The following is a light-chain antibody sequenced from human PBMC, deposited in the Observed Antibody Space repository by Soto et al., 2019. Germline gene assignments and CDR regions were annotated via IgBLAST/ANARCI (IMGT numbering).Light chain of an antibody. V-gene: IGLV2-14*01. CDR3: SSYTSSTTRNTV. Sequence: QSALTQPASVSGSPGQSITISCTGTSSDVGGYNYVSWYQQHPGKAPKLMIYDVSNRPSGVSNRSSGSKSGNTASLTIPGIYADDEADYDGSSYTSSTTRNTVFGGGTKLTVL. J-gene: IGLJ2*01. CDR1: SSDVGGYNY. CDR2: DVS.